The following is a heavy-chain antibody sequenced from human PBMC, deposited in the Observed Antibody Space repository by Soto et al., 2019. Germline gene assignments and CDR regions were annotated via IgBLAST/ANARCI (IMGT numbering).Heavy chain of an antibody. V-gene: IGHV4-59*05. J-gene: IGHJ4*02. CDR3: ATITIFRLVPNYFDY. CDR2: FYYSEST. CDR1: FGSMNNHY. Sequence: SETLSLTCSVSFGSMNNHYWSWIRQPPGKGLEWIGSFYYSESTYYNPSLKSRVIISVDTSKNQFSLKLSSVTAADTAVYYCATITIFRLVPNYFDYWGQGALVTVSS. D-gene: IGHD3-3*01.